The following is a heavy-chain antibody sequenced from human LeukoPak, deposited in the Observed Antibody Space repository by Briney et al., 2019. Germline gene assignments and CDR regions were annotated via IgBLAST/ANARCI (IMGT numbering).Heavy chain of an antibody. J-gene: IGHJ4*02. CDR2: ISAYNGNT. D-gene: IGHD6-19*01. CDR3: ARDGHIAVAGTSPEYYFDY. V-gene: IGHV1-18*01. CDR1: GYTFTSYG. Sequence: ASVKVSCKASGYTFTSYGISWVRQAPGQGLEWMGWISAYNGNTNYAQKLQGRVTMTTDTSTSTAYMELRSLRSDYTAVSYCARDGHIAVAGTSPEYYFDYWGQGTLVTVSS.